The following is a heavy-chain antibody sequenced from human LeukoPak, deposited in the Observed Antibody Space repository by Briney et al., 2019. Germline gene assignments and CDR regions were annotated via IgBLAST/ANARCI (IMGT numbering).Heavy chain of an antibody. D-gene: IGHD3-10*01. J-gene: IGHJ3*02. CDR1: GFTFSSYG. CDR3: ARVRGSRNFYFGAFDM. V-gene: IGHV3-30*03. CDR2: ISYDGSNK. Sequence: PGGSLRLSCAASGFTFSSYGMHWVRQAPGKGLEWVAVISYDGSNKYYADSVKGRFTISRDDAKNTLYLQMNNLRVEDTAVYYCARVRGSRNFYFGAFDMWGQGTVVTVSS.